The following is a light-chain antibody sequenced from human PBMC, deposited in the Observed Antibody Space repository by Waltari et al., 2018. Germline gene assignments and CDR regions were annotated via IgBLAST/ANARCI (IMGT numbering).Light chain of an antibody. Sequence: EIVLIQSPATLALSPGARATLPCRASQSVSNYLAWFQQKPGQVPRLLIYDTSNRGTGVPARFSGSGSGTDFTLTISSLESEDFAVYYCQQRSSWPLTFGGGTKVQIK. CDR3: QQRSSWPLT. J-gene: IGKJ4*01. V-gene: IGKV3-11*01. CDR2: DTS. CDR1: QSVSNY.